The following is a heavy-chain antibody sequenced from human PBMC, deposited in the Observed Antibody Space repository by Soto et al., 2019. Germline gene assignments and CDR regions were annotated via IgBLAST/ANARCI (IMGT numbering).Heavy chain of an antibody. CDR3: AQDLWFGGGGADY. V-gene: IGHV3-23*01. Sequence: EVQLLESGGGLVKPGGSLRLSCAASGFTFSSFAMNWVRQAPGKGLEWVSVISGSSGDPTYYADSVKGRFTICRDNSKNTLYLQMNSLRADDTAVYFCAQDLWFGGGGADYWGQGILVTVSS. J-gene: IGHJ4*02. CDR2: ISGSSGDPT. CDR1: GFTFSSFA. D-gene: IGHD3-10*01.